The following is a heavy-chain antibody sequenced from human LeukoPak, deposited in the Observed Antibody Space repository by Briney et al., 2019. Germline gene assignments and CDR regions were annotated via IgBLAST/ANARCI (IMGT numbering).Heavy chain of an antibody. CDR3: AREGSWSPFDY. J-gene: IGHJ4*02. Sequence: SETLSLTCTVSGGSISSSSYYWGWIRQPPGKGLEWIGYIYYSGSTYYNPSLKSRVTISVDTSKNQFSLKLSSVTAADTAVYYCAREGSWSPFDYWGQGTLVTVSS. CDR2: IYYSGST. CDR1: GGSISSSSYY. V-gene: IGHV4-30-4*08. D-gene: IGHD3-10*01.